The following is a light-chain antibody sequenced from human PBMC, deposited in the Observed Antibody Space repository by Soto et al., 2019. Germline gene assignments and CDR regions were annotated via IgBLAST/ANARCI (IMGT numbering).Light chain of an antibody. J-gene: IGKJ1*01. CDR1: QTISSW. CDR3: QHYNSYSEA. CDR2: KAS. V-gene: IGKV1-5*03. Sequence: DIQMTQSPSTLSGSVGDRVTITCRASQTISSWLAWYQQKPGKAPKLLIYKASTLKSGVPSRFSGSGSGTEFTLTISSLQTDDFATYYGQHYNSYSEAFAQGTKVELK.